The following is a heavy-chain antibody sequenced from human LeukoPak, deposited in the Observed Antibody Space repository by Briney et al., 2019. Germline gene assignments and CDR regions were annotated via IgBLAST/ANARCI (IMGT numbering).Heavy chain of an antibody. D-gene: IGHD2/OR15-2a*01. CDR1: GFTFTTYA. CDR3: GEGGHAYNPFQW. V-gene: IGHV3-23*01. Sequence: PGGSLRLSCAASGFTFTTYAMGWVRQAPGKGVQGVSSIKGGGGDPFYADSLKGRFTISRDNSKNTLFLQLNSLRAEDSAVYYCGEGGHAYNPFQWGGQGT. J-gene: IGHJ4*02. CDR2: IKGGGGDP.